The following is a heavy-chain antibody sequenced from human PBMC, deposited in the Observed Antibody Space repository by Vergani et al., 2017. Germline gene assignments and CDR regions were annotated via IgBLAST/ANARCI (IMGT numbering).Heavy chain of an antibody. CDR2: ISSSSSTI. V-gene: IGHV3-48*02. D-gene: IGHD6-19*01. CDR3: ARLLVSSGWYVDIDY. CDR1: GFTFSSYS. J-gene: IGHJ4*02. Sequence: EVQLVESGGGLVQPGGSLRLSCAASGFTFSSYSMNWVRQAPGKGLEWVSYISSSSSTIYYADSVKGRFTISRDNAKNSLYLQMNSLRDEDTAVYYCARLLVSSGWYVDIDYWGQGTLVTVSS.